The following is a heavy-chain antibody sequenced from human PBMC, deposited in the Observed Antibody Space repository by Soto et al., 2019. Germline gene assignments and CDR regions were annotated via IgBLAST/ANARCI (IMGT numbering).Heavy chain of an antibody. CDR2: IRSKANSYAT. CDR1: GFTFSGSA. J-gene: IGHJ6*02. D-gene: IGHD3-22*01. Sequence: GGSLRLSCAASGFTFSGSAMHWVRQASGKGLEWVGRIRSKANSYATAYAASVKGRFTISRDDSKNTAYLQMNSLKTEDTAVYYCTRRMPYYYDSSGYPGYYYGMDVWGQGTTVTVSS. CDR3: TRRMPYYYDSSGYPGYYYGMDV. V-gene: IGHV3-73*01.